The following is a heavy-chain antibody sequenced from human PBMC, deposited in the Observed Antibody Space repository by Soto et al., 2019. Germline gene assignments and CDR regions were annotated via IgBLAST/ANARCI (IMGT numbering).Heavy chain of an antibody. V-gene: IGHV3-23*01. D-gene: IGHD2-8*02. CDR1: GFTASNYA. J-gene: IGHJ4*02. CDR2: ISDSGRSA. Sequence: VQLLESGGGLVQPGGSLRLSCGASGFTASNYAMTWVRQAPGKGLQWVSTISDSGRSAYYADSVKGRFATSRDNSKNTLFLQRNDLRAEATAVYFCAKDARRTGLVGHWIDWGQGTLVTVSS. CDR3: AKDARRTGLVGHWID.